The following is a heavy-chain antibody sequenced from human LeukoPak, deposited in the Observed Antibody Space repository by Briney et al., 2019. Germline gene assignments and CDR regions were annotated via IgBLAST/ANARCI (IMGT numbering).Heavy chain of an antibody. CDR1: GFTFGNFW. Sequence: PGGSLRLSCVASGFTFGNFWMSWVRHSPGRGLEWVANIHPEGDEKYHVESVMGRFTISRDNAESSLFLQMNGLRAEDTAVYYCARGDAFSGDHRGQGTLVTVSS. J-gene: IGHJ4*02. V-gene: IGHV3-7*04. CDR3: ARGDAFSGDH. CDR2: IHPEGDEK.